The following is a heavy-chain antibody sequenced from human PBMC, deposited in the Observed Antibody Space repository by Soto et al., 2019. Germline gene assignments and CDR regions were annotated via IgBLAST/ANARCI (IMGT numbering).Heavy chain of an antibody. J-gene: IGHJ4*02. D-gene: IGHD3-3*01. Sequence: EMQLVQSGAEMKKPGESLKISCKGSGYSFASYWIGWVRQMPGKGLEWMAIIYPGNSDTRYNPSFQGQVTISADNSINTAYLQGSSLKASDSAMYYCARQSGDFCYDLTHWGQGTLVTVSS. CDR2: IYPGNSDT. V-gene: IGHV5-51*01. CDR1: GYSFASYW. CDR3: ARQSGDFCYDLTH.